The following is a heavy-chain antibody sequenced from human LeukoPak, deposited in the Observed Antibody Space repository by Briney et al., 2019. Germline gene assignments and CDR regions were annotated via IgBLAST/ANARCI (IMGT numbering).Heavy chain of an antibody. CDR3: AGILSSTSSVDY. CDR2: INHSGST. V-gene: IGHV4-34*01. D-gene: IGHD2-2*01. J-gene: IGHJ4*02. Sequence: SETLSLTCAVYGRSFSGYYWSWIRQPPGKGLEWIGEINHSGSTNYNPSLKSRVTISVDTSKNQFSLKLSSVTAADTAVYYCAGILSSTSSVDYWGQGTLVTVSS. CDR1: GRSFSGYY.